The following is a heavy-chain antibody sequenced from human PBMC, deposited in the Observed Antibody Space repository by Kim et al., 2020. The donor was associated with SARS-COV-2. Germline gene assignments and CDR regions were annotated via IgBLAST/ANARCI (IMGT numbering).Heavy chain of an antibody. CDR3: ARDAVGARLGY. CDR1: GFTFSSYA. J-gene: IGHJ4*02. CDR2: ISYDGSNK. D-gene: IGHD1-26*01. V-gene: IGHV3-30*04. Sequence: GGSLRLSCAASGFTFSSYAMHWVRQAPGKGLEWVAVISYDGSNKYYADSVKGRFTISRDNSKNTLYLQMNSLRAEDTAVYYCARDAVGARLGYWGQGTLVTVSS.